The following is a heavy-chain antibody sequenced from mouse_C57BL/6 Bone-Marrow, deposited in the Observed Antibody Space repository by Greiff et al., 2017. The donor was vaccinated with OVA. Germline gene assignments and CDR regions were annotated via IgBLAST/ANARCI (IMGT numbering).Heavy chain of an antibody. CDR1: GYAFTNYL. D-gene: IGHD2-5*01. CDR3: AREAYYSNSFDY. V-gene: IGHV1-54*01. Sequence: VQLQQSGAELVRPGTSVKVSCKASGYAFTNYLIEWVKQRPGQGLEWIGVINPGSGGTNYNEKFKGKATLTADKSSSTAYMQLSSLTSEDSAVYFCAREAYYSNSFDYWGQGTTLTVSS. J-gene: IGHJ2*01. CDR2: INPGSGGT.